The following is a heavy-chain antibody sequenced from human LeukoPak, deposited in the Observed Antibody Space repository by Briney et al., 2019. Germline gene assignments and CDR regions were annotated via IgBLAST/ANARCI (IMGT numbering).Heavy chain of an antibody. Sequence: PPETLSLTCTVSGASFSDTTYYWAWFRQPPGKGLEWIASIYFSETKYNPSLKSRITISGDTSKNQFSLTLTSVTATDTAVYYCASPSKLVLSRGAFDIWGQGTMVSVSA. D-gene: IGHD3-10*01. CDR2: IYFSET. V-gene: IGHV4-39*01. CDR1: GASFSDTTYY. J-gene: IGHJ3*02. CDR3: ASPSKLVLSRGAFDI.